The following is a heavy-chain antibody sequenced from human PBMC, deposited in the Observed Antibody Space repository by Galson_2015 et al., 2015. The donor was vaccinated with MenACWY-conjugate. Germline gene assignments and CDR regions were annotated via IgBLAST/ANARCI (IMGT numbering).Heavy chain of an antibody. J-gene: IGHJ6*02. D-gene: IGHD4-11*01. CDR1: GYTFTSYA. CDR3: ARGGVTTYVSSYGMDV. V-gene: IGHV7-4-1*02. CDR2: INTNTGNP. Sequence: SVKVSCKASGYTFTSYAMNWVRQAPGQGLEWMGWINTNTGNPTYAQGFTGRFVFSLDTSVSTAYLQISSLRAEDTAVYYCARGGVTTYVSSYGMDVWGQGTTVTVSS.